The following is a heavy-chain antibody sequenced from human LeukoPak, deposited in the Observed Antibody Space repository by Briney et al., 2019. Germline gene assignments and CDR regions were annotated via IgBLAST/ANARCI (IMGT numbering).Heavy chain of an antibody. CDR1: GGSINNYY. D-gene: IGHD1-26*01. J-gene: IGHJ4*02. CDR3: ARVSRWAEAIDY. V-gene: IGHV4-59*01. CDR2: IYYRGST. Sequence: SETLSLTCTVSGGSINNYYWSWIRQPPGKGLEWIGYIYYRGSTNYNPSLKSRVTFSVDTSKNQFSLKLNSVTAADTAVYYCARVSRWAEAIDYWGQGTLVTVSS.